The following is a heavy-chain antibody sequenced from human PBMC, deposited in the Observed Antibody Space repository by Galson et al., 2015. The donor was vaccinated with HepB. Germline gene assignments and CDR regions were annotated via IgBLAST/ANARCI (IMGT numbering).Heavy chain of an antibody. D-gene: IGHD2-2*01. V-gene: IGHV3-33*01. J-gene: IGHJ4*02. CDR1: GFIFSTFG. CDR2: IWYDESNK. Sequence: SLRLSCAASGFIFSTFGMHWVRQAPGKGLEWVALIWYDESNKYYGDSVKGRFTISRDNSKNTLYLQMNSLRAEDTAVYYCARGGRRPAAPHYFDYWGQGVLVTVSS. CDR3: ARGGRRPAAPHYFDY.